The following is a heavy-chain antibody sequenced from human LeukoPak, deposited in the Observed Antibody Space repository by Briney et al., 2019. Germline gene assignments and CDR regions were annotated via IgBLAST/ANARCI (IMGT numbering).Heavy chain of an antibody. D-gene: IGHD4-17*01. V-gene: IGHV3-23*01. J-gene: IGHJ5*02. CDR1: GFTFSSYS. CDR3: AKSAYGDYPNWFDP. CDR2: ISGSGGST. Sequence: GGSLRLSCAASGFTFSSYSMNWVRQAPGKGLEWVSAISGSGGSTYYADSVKGRFAISRDNSKNTLYLQMNSLRAEDTAVYYCAKSAYGDYPNWFDPWGQGTLVTVSS.